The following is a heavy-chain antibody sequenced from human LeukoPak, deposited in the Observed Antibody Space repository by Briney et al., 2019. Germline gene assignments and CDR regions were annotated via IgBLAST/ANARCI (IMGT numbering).Heavy chain of an antibody. V-gene: IGHV3-21*01. D-gene: IGHD3-22*01. J-gene: IGHJ4*02. Sequence: PGGSLRLSCAASGFTFSSYSMNWVRQAPGKGLEWVSSISSSSSYIYYADSVKGRFTISRDNAKNSLYLQMNSLRAEDTAVYYCAREVYYDSSGYPFDYWGQGTLVTVSS. CDR2: ISSSSSYI. CDR3: AREVYYDSSGYPFDY. CDR1: GFTFSSYS.